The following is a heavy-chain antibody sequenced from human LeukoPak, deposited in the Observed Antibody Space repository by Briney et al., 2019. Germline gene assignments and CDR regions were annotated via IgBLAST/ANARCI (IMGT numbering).Heavy chain of an antibody. CDR2: ISGGGGTT. Sequence: PGGSLRLSCAASGFTFTNFVMSWVRQAPGKGLEWVSSISGGGGTTYYADSVKGRFAISRDNSKDTLYLQMNSLRAEDTAVYYCARDTGYDFWSGPSRGMDVWGQGTTVTVSS. D-gene: IGHD3-3*01. J-gene: IGHJ6*02. V-gene: IGHV3-23*01. CDR3: ARDTGYDFWSGPSRGMDV. CDR1: GFTFTNFV.